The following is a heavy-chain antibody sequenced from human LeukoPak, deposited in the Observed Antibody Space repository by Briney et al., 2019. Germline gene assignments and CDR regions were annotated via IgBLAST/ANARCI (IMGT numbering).Heavy chain of an antibody. CDR2: IYYSGST. CDR3: ARAVYCSGGSCSDY. D-gene: IGHD2-15*01. CDR1: GGSISSYC. V-gene: IGHV4-59*01. Sequence: KPSETLSLTCTVSGGSISSYCWSWIRQPPGKGLEWIGYIYYSGSTNYNPSLKSRVTISVDTSKNQFSLKLSSVTAADTAVYYCARAVYCSGGSCSDYWGQGTLVTVSS. J-gene: IGHJ4*02.